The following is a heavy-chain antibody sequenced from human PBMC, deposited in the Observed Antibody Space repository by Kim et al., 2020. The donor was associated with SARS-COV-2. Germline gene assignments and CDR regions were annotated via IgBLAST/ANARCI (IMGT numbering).Heavy chain of an antibody. D-gene: IGHD3-22*01. V-gene: IGHV4-39*07. J-gene: IGHJ4*02. Sequence: SETLSLTCTVSGGSISSSSYYWGWIRQPPGKGLEWIGSIYYSGSTYYNPSLKSRVTISVDTSKNQFSLKLSSVTAADTAVYYCARESGITMIVVVIEPPYYFDYWGQGTLVTVSS. CDR2: IYYSGST. CDR3: ARESGITMIVVVIEPPYYFDY. CDR1: GGSISSSSYY.